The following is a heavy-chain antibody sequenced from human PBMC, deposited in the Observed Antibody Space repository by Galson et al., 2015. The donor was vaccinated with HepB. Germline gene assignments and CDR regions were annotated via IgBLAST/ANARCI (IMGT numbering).Heavy chain of an antibody. Sequence: ETLSLTCTVSGGSISSSSYYWGWIRQPPGKGLEWIGSIYYSGSTYYNPSLKSRVTISVDTSKNQFSLKLSSVTAADTAVYYCARQGTTVTTRGWGFDYWGQGTLVTVSS. V-gene: IGHV4-39*01. D-gene: IGHD4-17*01. J-gene: IGHJ4*02. CDR1: GGSISSSSYY. CDR3: ARQGTTVTTRGWGFDY. CDR2: IYYSGST.